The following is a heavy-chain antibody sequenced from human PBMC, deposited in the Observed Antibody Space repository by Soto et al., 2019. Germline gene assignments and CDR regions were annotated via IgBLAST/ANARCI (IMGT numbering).Heavy chain of an antibody. V-gene: IGHV3-23*01. CDR1: GFTFSSYA. D-gene: IGHD2-8*01. CDR2: ISGDGGRT. J-gene: IGHJ6*03. Sequence: EVQLLESGGGLVQPGGSLRLSCAASGFTFSSYAMDWVRQAPGKVLEWVSAISGDGGRTYYAASVRGRFTISRDDSKNKLYLQMHSLGAEDTAIYYCAKGMDYYYYYMDVWGKVTTVTVSS. CDR3: AKGMDYYYYYMDV.